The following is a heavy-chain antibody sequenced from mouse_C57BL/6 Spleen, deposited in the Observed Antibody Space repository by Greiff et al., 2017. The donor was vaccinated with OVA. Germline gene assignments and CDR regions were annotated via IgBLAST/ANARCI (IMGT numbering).Heavy chain of an antibody. V-gene: IGHV1-55*01. CDR2: IYPGSGST. CDR3: ARSGYGNYVGYFDY. CDR1: GYTFTSYW. Sequence: QVQLQQPGAELVKPGASVKMSCKASGYTFTSYWITWVKQRPGQGLEWIGDIYPGSGSTNYNEKFKGKATLTVDTSSSTAYMQLSSLTSEDSAVYYCARSGYGNYVGYFDYWGQGTTLTVSS. D-gene: IGHD2-1*01. J-gene: IGHJ2*01.